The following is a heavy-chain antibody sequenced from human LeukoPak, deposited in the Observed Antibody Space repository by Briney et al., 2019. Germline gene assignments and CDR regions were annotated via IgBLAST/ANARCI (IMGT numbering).Heavy chain of an antibody. J-gene: IGHJ4*02. Sequence: GGSLRLSCAASGFTFSSYAMHWVRQAPGKGLEWVAVISYDGSNKYYADSVKGRFTISRDNSKNTLYLQMNSLRAEDTAVYYCATVGPPGGFDYWGQGTLVTVSS. CDR3: ATVGPPGGFDY. D-gene: IGHD2-15*01. V-gene: IGHV3-30-3*01. CDR2: ISYDGSNK. CDR1: GFTFSSYA.